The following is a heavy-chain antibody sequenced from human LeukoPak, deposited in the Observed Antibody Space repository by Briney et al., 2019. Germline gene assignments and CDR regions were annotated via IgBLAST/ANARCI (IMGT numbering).Heavy chain of an antibody. D-gene: IGHD4-23*01. CDR3: ARHYGSNSGAFDI. CDR2: VCYSGST. V-gene: IGHV4-39*01. Sequence: PSETLSLTCTVCGGSISSSSYYWGWIRQPPGKGLEWIGSVCYSGSTYYNPSLKSRVSISVDKSKNQFSLKRSSVTAADTAVYYCARHYGSNSGAFDIWGQGTMVTVSS. J-gene: IGHJ3*02. CDR1: GGSISSSSYY.